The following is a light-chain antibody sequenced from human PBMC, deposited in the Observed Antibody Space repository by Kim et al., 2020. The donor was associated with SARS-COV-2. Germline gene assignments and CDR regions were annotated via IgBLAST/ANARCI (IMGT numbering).Light chain of an antibody. Sequence: QSALSQPASVSGSPGQSITISCTGTSSDVGRHDYVSWFQQHPGEAPKLMIYDVSNRPSGVSNRFSGSKSGNTASLTISGLRAEDEADYYCSSYTITATYVFGTGTKVTVL. CDR1: SSDVGRHDY. CDR2: DVS. CDR3: SSYTITATYV. J-gene: IGLJ1*01. V-gene: IGLV2-14*01.